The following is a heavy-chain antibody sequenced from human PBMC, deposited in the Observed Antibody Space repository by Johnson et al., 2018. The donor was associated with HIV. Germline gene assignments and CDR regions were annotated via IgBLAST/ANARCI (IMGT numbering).Heavy chain of an antibody. J-gene: IGHJ3*02. CDR2: IGTAGDT. CDR3: ARAVCRGGRCYSHDAFDI. CDR1: GFTFSSYD. V-gene: IGHV3-13*01. D-gene: IGHD2-15*01. Sequence: VQLVESGGGLVQPGGSLILSCAASGFTFSSYDMHWVRQATGKGLEWVSTIGTAGDTYYPGSVKGRFTVSREDAKNSLYLQMNSLRAGDTALYYCARAVCRGGRCYSHDAFDIWGQGTMVTVSS.